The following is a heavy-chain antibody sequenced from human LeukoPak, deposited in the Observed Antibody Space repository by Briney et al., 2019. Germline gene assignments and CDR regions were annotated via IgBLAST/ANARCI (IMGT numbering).Heavy chain of an antibody. V-gene: IGHV1-69*13. D-gene: IGHD3-9*01. J-gene: IGHJ4*02. CDR3: AGRSVDYDILTGYSFDY. CDR1: GGTFSSYA. CDR2: IIPIFGTA. Sequence: ASVKVSCKASGGTFSSYAISWVRQAPGQGLEWMGRIIPIFGTANYAQKFQRRVTITPNEYTRTAYMELSSLRSEDTAVYYCAGRSVDYDILTGYSFDYWGQGTLVTVSS.